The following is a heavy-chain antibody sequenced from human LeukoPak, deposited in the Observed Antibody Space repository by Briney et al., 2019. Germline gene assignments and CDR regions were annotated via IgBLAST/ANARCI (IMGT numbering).Heavy chain of an antibody. V-gene: IGHV1-69*04. J-gene: IGHJ3*02. CDR3: ARESSGYDYFAFDI. D-gene: IGHD5-12*01. CDR2: IIPILGIA. CDR1: GGTFSSYA. Sequence: ASVKVSCKASGGTFSSYAISWVRQAPGQGLEWMGRIIPILGIANYAQKFQGRVTITADKSTSTAYMELSSLRSEDTAVYYCARESSGYDYFAFDIWGQGTMVTVSS.